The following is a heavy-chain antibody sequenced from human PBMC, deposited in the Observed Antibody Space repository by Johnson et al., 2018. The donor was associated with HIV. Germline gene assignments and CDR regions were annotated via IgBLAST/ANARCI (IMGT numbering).Heavy chain of an antibody. CDR3: AREVHGYAFDI. J-gene: IGHJ3*02. V-gene: IGHV3-13*01. Sequence: VQLVESGGGVVQPGRSLRLSCAASGFTFSTYDMHWIRQTTGKRVEWVSAIGTAGDTYYPGSVKGRFTISRDNSKNTLYLQMNSLRAEDTAVYYCAREVHGYAFDIWGQGTMVTVSS. CDR1: GFTFSTYD. D-gene: IGHD1-1*01. CDR2: IGTAGDT.